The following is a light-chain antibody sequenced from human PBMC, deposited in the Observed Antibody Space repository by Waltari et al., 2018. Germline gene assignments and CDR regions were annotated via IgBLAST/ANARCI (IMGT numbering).Light chain of an antibody. J-gene: IGKJ2*01. CDR3: QQYYNTPYT. Sequence: DIVMTQSPDPLAVSLGERATINCKSSQNILYTSNNKNYLAWYQRKPGQPPKLLFYWASTRESGVPDRFSGSGSGTDFTLTISSLQAEDVAIYYCQQYYNTPYTFGQGTKLEI. CDR2: WAS. CDR1: QNILYTSNNKNY. V-gene: IGKV4-1*01.